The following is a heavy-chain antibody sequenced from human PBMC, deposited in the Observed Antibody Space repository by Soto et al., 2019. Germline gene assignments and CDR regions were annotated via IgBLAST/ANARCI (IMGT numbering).Heavy chain of an antibody. Sequence: EVQLVESGGGLVQPGGSLRLSCAASGFTFSTYSMHWVRQAPGKGLEWVSGLSASGTNTYYADSVKGRFTISRDNSQNILYLQMNSLRAEDTALYYCARRMAFTTGWYFDYWGQGTLVTVSS. CDR1: GFTFSTYS. J-gene: IGHJ4*02. CDR3: ARRMAFTTGWYFDY. CDR2: LSASGTNT. D-gene: IGHD6-19*01. V-gene: IGHV3-23*04.